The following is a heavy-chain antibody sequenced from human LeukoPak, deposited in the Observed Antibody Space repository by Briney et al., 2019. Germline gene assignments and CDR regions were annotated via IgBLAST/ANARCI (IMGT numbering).Heavy chain of an antibody. CDR2: ISPYNGDT. CDR3: ARTDIWGSYRYQIDY. CDR1: GYTLTGYY. V-gene: IGHV1-18*04. D-gene: IGHD3-16*02. J-gene: IGHJ4*02. Sequence: ASVKVSCKASGYTLTGYYMHWVRQAPGQGLEWMGWISPYNGDTNFAQQFQGRVTMTTDRSTRAAYMELRSLRHADTATYFCARTDIWGSYRYQIDYWGQGTLLTVSS.